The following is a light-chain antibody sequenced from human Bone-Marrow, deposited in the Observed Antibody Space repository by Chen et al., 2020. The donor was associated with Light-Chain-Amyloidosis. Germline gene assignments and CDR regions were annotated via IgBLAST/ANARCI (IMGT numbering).Light chain of an antibody. V-gene: IGKV1-39*01. CDR3: QQSSNIPLT. Sequence: DIQMTQSPSSLSASVGDRVTIACRASQTIISSLNWYQQKPGKAPKLLIYAASSLQSGVPSRFRGSGSGTDFTLNISSLQPEDVATYYCQQSSNIPLTFGGGTKVEIK. J-gene: IGKJ4*01. CDR2: AAS. CDR1: QTIISS.